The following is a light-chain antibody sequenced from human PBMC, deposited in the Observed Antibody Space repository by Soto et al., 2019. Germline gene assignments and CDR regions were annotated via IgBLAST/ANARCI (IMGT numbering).Light chain of an antibody. V-gene: IGLV3-1*01. CDR3: QTWDSSVYV. CDR1: ELGDKY. J-gene: IGLJ1*01. Sequence: SYELTQPPSVSVSPGQTASITCSGDELGDKYVCWYQQKPGQSPVMVIYQDRKRPSGIPERFSGSNSGNTATLTISGTQAMDEADYYCQTWDSSVYVFGTGTKLTVL. CDR2: QDR.